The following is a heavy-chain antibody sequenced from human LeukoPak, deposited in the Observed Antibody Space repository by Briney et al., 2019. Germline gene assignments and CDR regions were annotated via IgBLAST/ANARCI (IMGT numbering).Heavy chain of an antibody. CDR2: ISSSSSYI. J-gene: IGHJ3*02. CDR1: GFTFSSYS. Sequence: GGSLRLSCAASGFTFSSYSMNWVRQAPGKGLEWVSSISSSSSYIYYADSVKGRFTISRDDAKNSLYLQMNSLRAEDTAVYYCARGQWLGSRPDDAFDIWGQGTMVTVSS. CDR3: ARGQWLGSRPDDAFDI. V-gene: IGHV3-21*01. D-gene: IGHD6-19*01.